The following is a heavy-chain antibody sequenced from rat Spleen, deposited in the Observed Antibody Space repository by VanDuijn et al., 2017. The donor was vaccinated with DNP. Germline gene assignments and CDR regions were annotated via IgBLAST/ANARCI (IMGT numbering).Heavy chain of an antibody. CDR3: TTDTHNSGYEDY. CDR2: ISYDGGST. D-gene: IGHD4-3*01. J-gene: IGHJ2*01. Sequence: EVQLEESGGGLVQPGRSLKLSCAASGFTFSDYYMAWVRQAPTKGLEWVASISYDGGSTYYRDSVKGRFTISRDNAKSSLYLQMDSLRSEDTATYYCTTDTHNSGYEDYWGQGVMVTVSS. V-gene: IGHV5-20*01. CDR1: GFTFSDYY.